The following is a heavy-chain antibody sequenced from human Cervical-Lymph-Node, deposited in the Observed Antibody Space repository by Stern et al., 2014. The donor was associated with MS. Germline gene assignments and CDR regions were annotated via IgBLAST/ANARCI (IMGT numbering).Heavy chain of an antibody. Sequence: QMQLVESGAEVKKPGYSVKVSCKASGGTFSSSYAVPWLRPPPGQGLAWMGRFVPMIGHPIYAPKFQGIVTITADTSSSTTYMELISLKSEDTAVYYCARVIVSHRASSTNRSAATLHNLFDLWGQGTQVTVSP. D-gene: IGHD3-22*01. CDR1: GGTFSSSYA. J-gene: IGHJ5*02. V-gene: IGHV1-69*09. CDR3: ARVIVSHRASSTNRSAATLHNLFDL. CDR2: FVPMIGHP.